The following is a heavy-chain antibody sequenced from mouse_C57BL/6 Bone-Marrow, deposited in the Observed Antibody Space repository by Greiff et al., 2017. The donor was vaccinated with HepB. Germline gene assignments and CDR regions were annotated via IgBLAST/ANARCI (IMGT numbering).Heavy chain of an antibody. CDR1: GFTFSDYY. J-gene: IGHJ4*01. Sequence: VQLKESEGGLVQPGSSMKLSCTASGFTFSDYYMAWVRQVPEKGLEWVANINYDGSSTYYLDSLKSRFIISRDNAKNILYLQMSSLKSEDTATYYCARGRYYAMDYWGQGTSVTVSS. CDR3: ARGRYYAMDY. CDR2: INYDGSST. V-gene: IGHV5-16*01.